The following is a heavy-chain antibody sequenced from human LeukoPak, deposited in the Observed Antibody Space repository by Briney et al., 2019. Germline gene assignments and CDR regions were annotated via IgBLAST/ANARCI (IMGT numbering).Heavy chain of an antibody. V-gene: IGHV1-69*13. CDR2: IIPIFGTP. Sequence: VASVKVSCKASGYTFTSYAMNWVRQAPGQGLEWMGGIIPIFGTPNYSHKFQGRATITADESTSTAYMELRSLKSEDTAMYYCARDRGGMGIVPAAVAYWGQGTLVTVSS. CDR1: GYTFTSYA. CDR3: ARDRGGMGIVPAAVAY. D-gene: IGHD2-2*01. J-gene: IGHJ4*02.